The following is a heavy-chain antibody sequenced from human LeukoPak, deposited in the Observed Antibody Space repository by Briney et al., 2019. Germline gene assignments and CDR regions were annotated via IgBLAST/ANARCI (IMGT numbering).Heavy chain of an antibody. Sequence: GGSLRLSCAASGFTFSNYWMHWVRQAPGKGLVWVSRINTDGSSTNYADSVKGRFTISRDNAKNTLHLQMNSLRAEDTAVYYCARFWGYGSGSYPPDYWGQGTLVTVSS. CDR1: GFTFSNYW. CDR2: INTDGSST. J-gene: IGHJ4*02. D-gene: IGHD3-10*01. CDR3: ARFWGYGSGSYPPDY. V-gene: IGHV3-74*01.